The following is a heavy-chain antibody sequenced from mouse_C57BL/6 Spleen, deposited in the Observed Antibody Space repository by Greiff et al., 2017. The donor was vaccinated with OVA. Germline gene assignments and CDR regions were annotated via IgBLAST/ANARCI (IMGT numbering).Heavy chain of an antibody. V-gene: IGHV3-1*01. CDR3: ARGWLLRFAY. CDR1: GYSITSGYD. J-gene: IGHJ3*01. Sequence: EVQLVESGPGMVKPSQSLSLTCTVTGYSITSGYDWHWIRHFPGNKLEWMGYISYSGSTNYNPSLKSRISITHDTSKNHFFLKLNSVTTEDTATYYCARGWLLRFAYWGQGTLVTVSA. D-gene: IGHD2-3*01. CDR2: ISYSGST.